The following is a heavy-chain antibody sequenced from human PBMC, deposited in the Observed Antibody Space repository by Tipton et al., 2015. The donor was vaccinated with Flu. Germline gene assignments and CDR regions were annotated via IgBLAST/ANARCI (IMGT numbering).Heavy chain of an antibody. CDR2: IKEDGSEI. CDR1: GFTFSNYW. V-gene: IGHV3-7*03. CDR3: GRALGGAAAL. D-gene: IGHD6-25*01. J-gene: IGHJ3*01. Sequence: GSLRLSCAASGFTFSNYWMTWVRQAPGKGLEWVANIKEDGSEIYYVGPVKGRFTISRDNAKNSLYLQMNSLRAEDTAVYYCGRALGGAAALWGQGTMVTVSS.